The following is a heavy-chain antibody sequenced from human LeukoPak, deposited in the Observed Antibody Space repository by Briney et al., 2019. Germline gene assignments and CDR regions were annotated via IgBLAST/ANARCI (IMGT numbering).Heavy chain of an antibody. CDR1: GFTVSSNY. J-gene: IGHJ4*02. D-gene: IGHD3-10*01. Sequence: GGSLRLSCAASGFTVSSNYMSWVGQAPGKGLEWVSVIYSGGSTYYADSVKGRFTISRDNSKNTLYLQMNSLRAEDTAVYYCARDAYQTYYYGSGSYRWGQGTLVTVSS. CDR3: ARDAYQTYYYGSGSYR. V-gene: IGHV3-66*01. CDR2: IYSGGST.